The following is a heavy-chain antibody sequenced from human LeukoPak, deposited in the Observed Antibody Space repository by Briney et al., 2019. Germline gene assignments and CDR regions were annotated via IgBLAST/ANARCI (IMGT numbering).Heavy chain of an antibody. D-gene: IGHD2-8*01. J-gene: IGHJ6*02. CDR3: ARGSYCTNGVCYTEGYYYGMDV. V-gene: IGHV1-8*02. Sequence: ASVKVSCKASGYTFTGYYMHWVRQAPGQGLEWMGWMNPNSGNTGYAQKFQGRVTMTRNTSISTAYMELSSLRSEDTAVYYCARGSYCTNGVCYTEGYYYGMDVWGQGTTVTVSS. CDR1: GYTFTGYY. CDR2: MNPNSGNT.